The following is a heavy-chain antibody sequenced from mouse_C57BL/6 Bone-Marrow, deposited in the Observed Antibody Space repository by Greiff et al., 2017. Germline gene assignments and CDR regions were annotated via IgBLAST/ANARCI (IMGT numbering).Heavy chain of an antibody. CDR2: INPGSGGT. V-gene: IGHV1-54*01. CDR3: ARTGYYSYAMDY. Sequence: VQGVESGAELVRPGTSVKVSCKASGYAFTNYLIEWVKQRPGQGLEWIGVINPGSGGTNYNEKFKGKATLTADKSSSTAYMQLSSLTSEDSAVYFCARTGYYSYAMDYWGQGTSVTVSS. CDR1: GYAFTNYL. D-gene: IGHD2-3*01. J-gene: IGHJ4*01.